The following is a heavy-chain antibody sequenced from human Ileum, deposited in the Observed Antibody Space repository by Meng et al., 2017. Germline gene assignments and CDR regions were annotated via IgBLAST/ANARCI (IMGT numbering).Heavy chain of an antibody. CDR1: GFSFSNYA. Sequence: EVRLLESGGCLVQPGGSLRLSCAASGFSFSNYAMDWVRQAPGKGLEWISTIGSTTYYADSVKGRFTVSRDTSKNTLYLQMNSLRAEDAAVYYCARGCNNINCYFRNWGQGTLVTVSS. V-gene: IGHV3-23*01. CDR3: ARGCNNINCYFRN. J-gene: IGHJ4*02. CDR2: IGSTT. D-gene: IGHD2-21*01.